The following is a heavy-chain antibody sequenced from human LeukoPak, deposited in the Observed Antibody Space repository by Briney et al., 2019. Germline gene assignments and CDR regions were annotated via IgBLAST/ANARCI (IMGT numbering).Heavy chain of an antibody. CDR3: ARRGWFGELFPANY. J-gene: IGHJ4*02. D-gene: IGHD3-10*01. V-gene: IGHV3-48*03. CDR2: IRSSGSTI. CDR1: GFTFSSYE. Sequence: GGSLRLSCAASGFTFSSYEMNWVRQAPGKGLEWVSYIRSSGSTIYYADSVKGRFTISRDNAKNSLYLQMNSLRAEDTAVYYCARRGWFGELFPANYWGQGTLVTVSS.